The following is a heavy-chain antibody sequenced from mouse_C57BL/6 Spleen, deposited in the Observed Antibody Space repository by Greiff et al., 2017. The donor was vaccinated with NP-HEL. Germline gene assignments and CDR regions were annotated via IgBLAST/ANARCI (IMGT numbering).Heavy chain of an antibody. D-gene: IGHD2-5*01. CDR2: FYPGSGSI. CDR1: GYTFTEYT. V-gene: IGHV1-62-2*01. CDR3: ARHEIGYSNPLAMDY. Sequence: QVHVKQSGAELVKPGASVKLSCKASGYTFTEYTIHWVKQRSGQGLEWIGWFYPGSGSIKYNEKFKDKATLTADKSSSTVYMELSRLTSEDSAVYFCARHEIGYSNPLAMDYWGQGTSVTVSS. J-gene: IGHJ4*01.